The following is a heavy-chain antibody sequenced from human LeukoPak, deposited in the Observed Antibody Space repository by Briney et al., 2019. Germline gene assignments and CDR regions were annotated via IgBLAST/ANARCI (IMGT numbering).Heavy chain of an antibody. D-gene: IGHD2-2*01. J-gene: IGHJ3*02. CDR3: ARVGSSSAFDI. Sequence: GGSLRLSCAASGFTFSNYSMNWVRQAPGKGLEWVSSISSSSNYMYYADSVKGRFTISRDNAKNSLYLQMNSLRAEDTAVYYCARVGSSSAFDIWGQGTMVTVSS. CDR1: GFTFSNYS. V-gene: IGHV3-21*04. CDR2: ISSSSNYM.